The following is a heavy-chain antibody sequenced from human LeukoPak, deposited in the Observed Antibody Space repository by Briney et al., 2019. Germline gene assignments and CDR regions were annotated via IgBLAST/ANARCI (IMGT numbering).Heavy chain of an antibody. CDR1: GGSISSSSYY. CDR2: IYYSGST. CDR3: ARIIEDTAMVCYYFDY. J-gene: IGHJ4*02. D-gene: IGHD5-18*01. V-gene: IGHV4-39*01. Sequence: SETLSLTCTVSGGSISSSSYYWGWIRQPPGKGLEWIGSIYYSGSTYYNPSLKSRFTISVDTSKNQFSLKLSSVTAADTAVYYCARIIEDTAMVCYYFDYWGQGTLVTVSS.